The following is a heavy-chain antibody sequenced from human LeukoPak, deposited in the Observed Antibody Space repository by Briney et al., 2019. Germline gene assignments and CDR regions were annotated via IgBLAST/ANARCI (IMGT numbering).Heavy chain of an antibody. D-gene: IGHD6-13*01. Sequence: ASVKVSCKASGGTFSSYDINWARQATGQGLEWMGWMNPNSGNTGYAQKFQGRVTITRNTSISTAYMELSSLRSEDTAVYYCAREYSSSPNYYYYMDVWGKGTTVTVSS. J-gene: IGHJ6*03. CDR1: GGTFSSYD. CDR2: MNPNSGNT. CDR3: AREYSSSPNYYYYMDV. V-gene: IGHV1-8*03.